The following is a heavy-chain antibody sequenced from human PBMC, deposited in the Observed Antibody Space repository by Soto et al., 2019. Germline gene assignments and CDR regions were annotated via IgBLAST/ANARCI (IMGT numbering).Heavy chain of an antibody. CDR1: GYTFTTYG. CDR2: ISAYNGNT. Sequence: QVQLVQSGAEVKKPGASVKVSCKASGYTFTTYGISWVRQAPGQGLEWMGWISAYNGNTNYAQRLLGRVTMTTDTYTSTAYMELRSLTSDDTAVYYCARDGSNGGYFDYWGQGTLVTVSS. J-gene: IGHJ4*02. V-gene: IGHV1-18*01. CDR3: ARDGSNGGYFDY. D-gene: IGHD2-8*01.